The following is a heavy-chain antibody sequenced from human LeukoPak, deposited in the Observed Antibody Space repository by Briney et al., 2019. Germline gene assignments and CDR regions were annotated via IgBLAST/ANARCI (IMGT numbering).Heavy chain of an antibody. V-gene: IGHV3-21*01. CDR1: GFTFSSYS. D-gene: IGHD6-19*01. CDR2: ISSSSSYI. Sequence: PGGSLRLSCAASGFTFSSYSMNWVRQAPGKGLEWVSSISSSSSYIYYADSVKGRFTISRDNSKNTLYLQMNSLRAEDTAVYYCAKDSSIDYWGQGTLVTVSS. CDR3: AKDSSIDY. J-gene: IGHJ4*02.